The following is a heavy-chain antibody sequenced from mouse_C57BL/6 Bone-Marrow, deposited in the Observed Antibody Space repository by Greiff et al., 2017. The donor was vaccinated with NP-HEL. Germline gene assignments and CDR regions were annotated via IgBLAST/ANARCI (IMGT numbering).Heavy chain of an antibody. Sequence: VQRVESGPGLVAPSQSLSITCTVSGFSLTSYAISWVRQPPGKGLEWLGVIWTGGGTNYNSALKSRLSISKDNSKSQVFLKMNSLQTDDTARYYCARAPYGYDLYYAMDYWGQGTSVTVSS. D-gene: IGHD2-2*01. CDR1: GFSLTSYA. V-gene: IGHV2-9-1*01. J-gene: IGHJ4*01. CDR3: ARAPYGYDLYYAMDY. CDR2: IWTGGGT.